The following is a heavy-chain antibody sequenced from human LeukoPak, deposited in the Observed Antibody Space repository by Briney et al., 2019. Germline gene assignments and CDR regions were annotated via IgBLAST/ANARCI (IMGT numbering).Heavy chain of an antibody. Sequence: GASVKVSCKASGGTFSSYAISWVRQAPGQGLEWMGRIIPILGIANYAQKFQGRVTITADKSTSTAYMELSSPRSEDTAVYYCARRAQTGDYYYGMDVWGQGTTVTVSS. CDR1: GGTFSSYA. D-gene: IGHD3-10*01. V-gene: IGHV1-69*04. CDR2: IIPILGIA. J-gene: IGHJ6*02. CDR3: ARRAQTGDYYYGMDV.